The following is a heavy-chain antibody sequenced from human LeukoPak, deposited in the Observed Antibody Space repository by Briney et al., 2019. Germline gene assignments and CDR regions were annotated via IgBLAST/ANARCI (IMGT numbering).Heavy chain of an antibody. CDR1: GFTFSSYA. CDR2: ISYHGSNK. D-gene: IGHD6-19*01. CDR3: ARNSAGWYGYAFDI. V-gene: IGHV3-30-3*01. J-gene: IGHJ3*02. Sequence: GGSLRLSCAASGFTFSSYAMHWVRQAPGKGLAWVTVISYHGSNKFYADSVKGRFTVSRDNAKNVLYLQMNSLRGEDTAIYYCARNSAGWYGYAFDIWGLGTTVIVSS.